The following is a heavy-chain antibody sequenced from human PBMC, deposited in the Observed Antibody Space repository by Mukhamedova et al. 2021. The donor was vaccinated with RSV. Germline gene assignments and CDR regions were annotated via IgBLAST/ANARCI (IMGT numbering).Heavy chain of an antibody. V-gene: IGHV3-72*01. D-gene: IGHD2-2*02. CDR3: ARSDQLLYGYFDY. J-gene: IGHJ4*02. Sequence: AASVKGRFTISRDDSKNSLYLQMNSLKTEDTAAYYCARSDQLLYGYFDYWGQGTLVTVSS.